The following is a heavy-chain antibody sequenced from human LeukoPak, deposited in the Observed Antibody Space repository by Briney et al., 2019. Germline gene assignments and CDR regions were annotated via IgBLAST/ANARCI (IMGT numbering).Heavy chain of an antibody. CDR1: GGSISNTNW. Sequence: SSETLSLTCGVSGGSISNTNWWTWVRQPPGKGLEWIGEVNLQGSTNYNPSLKSRVAISVDKSENHISLKLTSVTAADTAVYYCARARYANAWYAFDIWGQGTMVTVSS. D-gene: IGHD2-2*01. V-gene: IGHV4-4*02. J-gene: IGHJ3*02. CDR3: ARARYANAWYAFDI. CDR2: VNLQGST.